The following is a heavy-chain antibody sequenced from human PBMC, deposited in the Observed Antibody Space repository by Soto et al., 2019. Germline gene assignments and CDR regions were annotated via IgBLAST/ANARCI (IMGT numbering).Heavy chain of an antibody. J-gene: IGHJ3*02. CDR1: GGSISSYY. V-gene: IGHV4-59*08. D-gene: IGHD5-12*01. Sequence: SETLSLTCTVSGGSISSYYWSWIRQPPGKGLEWIGYIYYSGSTNYNPSLKSRVTISVDTSKNHFSLKLSSLTAADTAVYYCARLDRGRDGYNSAFDIWGQGTMVTVSS. CDR2: IYYSGST. CDR3: ARLDRGRDGYNSAFDI.